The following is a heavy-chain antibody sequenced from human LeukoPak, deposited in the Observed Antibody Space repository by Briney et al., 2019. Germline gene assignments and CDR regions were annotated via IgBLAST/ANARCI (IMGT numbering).Heavy chain of an antibody. CDR2: IKQDGSEK. V-gene: IGHV3-7*01. CDR3: ARADGSSSSYAPLGY. CDR1: GFTFSVYW. D-gene: IGHD6-6*01. Sequence: GGSLRLSCAASGFTFSVYWMSWVRQAPGKGLEWVANIKQDGSEKFYVDSVKGRFTISRDNAKNSLYLQMTSLRAEDAAVYYCARADGSSSSYAPLGYWGQGSLVTVSS. J-gene: IGHJ4*02.